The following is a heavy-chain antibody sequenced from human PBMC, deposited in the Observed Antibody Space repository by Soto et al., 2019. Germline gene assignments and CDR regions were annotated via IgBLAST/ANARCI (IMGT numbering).Heavy chain of an antibody. CDR2: ISAYNGNT. CDR3: ARDKAAPFIAVVGYYYYGMDV. CDR1: GYTFTSYG. J-gene: IGHJ6*02. V-gene: IGHV1-18*01. D-gene: IGHD6-19*01. Sequence: ASVKVSCKASGYTFTSYGISWVRQAPGQGLEWMGWISAYNGNTNYAQKLQGRVTMTTDTSTSTAYMELRSLRSDDTAVYYCARDKAAPFIAVVGYYYYGMDVWGQGTTVTVSS.